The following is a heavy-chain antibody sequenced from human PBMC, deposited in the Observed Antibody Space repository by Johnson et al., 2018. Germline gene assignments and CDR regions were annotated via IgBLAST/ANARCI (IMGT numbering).Heavy chain of an antibody. CDR3: ASSYDYGDLGAFDI. D-gene: IGHD4-17*01. CDR1: GYTFTSYD. J-gene: IGHJ3*02. V-gene: IGHV1-8*01. CDR2: MNPNSGNT. Sequence: QVQLVESGAEVKKPGASVKVSCKASGYTFTSYDINWVRQATGQGLEWMGWMNPNSGNTGYAQKFQGRVIMTRNTSISTAYMELSSLRSEDTAVYYCASSYDYGDLGAFDIWGQGTMVTVSS.